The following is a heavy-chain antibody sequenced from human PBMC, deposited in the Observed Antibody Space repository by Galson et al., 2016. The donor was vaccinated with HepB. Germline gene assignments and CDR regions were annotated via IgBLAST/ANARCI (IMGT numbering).Heavy chain of an antibody. CDR1: GFTFDEYG. J-gene: IGHJ4*02. D-gene: IGHD6-19*01. V-gene: IGHV3-23*01. CDR2: ICGRCGDM. Sequence: SLRLSCAASGFTFDEYGMTWFRQAPGKGLEWVSTICGRCGDMDYADSVKGRFTISRDDSKNTLYLHMNSLRVEDTAIYYCAIDPSQWHDLLVGNWAQETLVTVSA. CDR3: AIDPSQWHDLLVGN.